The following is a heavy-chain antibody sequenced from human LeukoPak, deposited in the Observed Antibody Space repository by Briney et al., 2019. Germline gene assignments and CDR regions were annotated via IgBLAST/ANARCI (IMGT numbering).Heavy chain of an antibody. CDR2: ISYFSGYT. CDR1: GFTFNTYS. Sequence: GGSLRLSCAASGFTFNTYSMTWVRQAPGEGLEWVSSISYFSGYTSYADSVKGRFTISRDNAKNSLYLQMNSLRAEDTAVYYCAELGITMIGGVWGKGTTVTISS. V-gene: IGHV3-21*01. CDR3: AELGITMIGGV. D-gene: IGHD3-10*02. J-gene: IGHJ6*04.